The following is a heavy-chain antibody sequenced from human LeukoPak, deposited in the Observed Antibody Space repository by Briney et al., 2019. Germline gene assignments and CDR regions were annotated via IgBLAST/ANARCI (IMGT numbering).Heavy chain of an antibody. D-gene: IGHD2-15*01. Sequence: GGSLRLSCAASGFTFSSYAMSWVRQAPGKGLEWVSAISGSGGSTYYADSVKGRFTISRDNSKNTLYLQMNSLRAEDTAVYYCVKDRNIVVVVAATLLLDYWGQGTRVTVSS. V-gene: IGHV3-23*01. CDR3: VKDRNIVVVVAATLLLDY. CDR2: ISGSGGST. J-gene: IGHJ4*02. CDR1: GFTFSSYA.